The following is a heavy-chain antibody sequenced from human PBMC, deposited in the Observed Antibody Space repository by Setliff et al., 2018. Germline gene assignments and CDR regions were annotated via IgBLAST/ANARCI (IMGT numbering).Heavy chain of an antibody. CDR1: GYTFTAYY. J-gene: IGHJ4*02. D-gene: IGHD6-19*01. CDR3: ARWYPVSSSGWYDY. CDR2: INPGSGAT. V-gene: IGHV1-2*02. Sequence: ASVKVSCKASGYTFTAYYMHWVRQAPGQGLEWMGWINPGSGATNYAQKFRGRVTMTRDTSITTAFMGVSRLTSDDTAIYFCARWYPVSSSGWYDYWGQGTLVTVSS.